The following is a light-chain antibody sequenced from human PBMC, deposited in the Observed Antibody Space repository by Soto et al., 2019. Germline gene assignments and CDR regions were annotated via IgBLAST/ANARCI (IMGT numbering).Light chain of an antibody. J-gene: IGKJ1*01. CDR1: QSVSSY. Sequence: EIVLTQSPATLSLSPGETATLSCRASQSVSSYLAWYQQKPGQVPRLLIYDASSRATGIPARFSGSGSGTEFTLTISSLEPEDFAVYYCQQRSNWPVTFGQGTRVEIK. V-gene: IGKV3-11*01. CDR2: DAS. CDR3: QQRSNWPVT.